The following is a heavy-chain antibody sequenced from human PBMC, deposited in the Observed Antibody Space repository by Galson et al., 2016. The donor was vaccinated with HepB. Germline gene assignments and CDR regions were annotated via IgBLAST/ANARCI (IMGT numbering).Heavy chain of an antibody. CDR3: AQLAYHSRSGAVYSLDY. D-gene: IGHD3-10*01. V-gene: IGHV2-5*02. J-gene: IGHJ4*02. CDR2: IYWDDDK. CDR1: GFSLRSNGLG. Sequence: PALVTPTQTLTLTCTFSGFSLRSNGLGVAWIRQAPGKALEWLAPIYWDDDKRYRPSLSSRRALTADTSKNQVVLTMANMDPVDTGTYYCAQLAYHSRSGAVYSLDYWGQGTLVTVSS.